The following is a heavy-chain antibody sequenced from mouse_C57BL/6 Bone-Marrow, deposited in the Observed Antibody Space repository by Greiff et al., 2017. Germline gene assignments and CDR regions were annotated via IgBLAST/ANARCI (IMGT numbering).Heavy chain of an antibody. D-gene: IGHD1-1*01. J-gene: IGHJ3*01. CDR1: GFNIKDDY. Sequence: VQLQQSGAELVRPGASVKLSCTASGFNIKDDYMHGVKQRPEQGLEWIGWMDPEKGDTEYAAKFQGKATITADTSSNTAYLHLSSLTSEDTAVYYVTGSQAWFAYWGQGTLVTVSA. CDR3: TGSQAWFAY. V-gene: IGHV14-4*01. CDR2: MDPEKGDT.